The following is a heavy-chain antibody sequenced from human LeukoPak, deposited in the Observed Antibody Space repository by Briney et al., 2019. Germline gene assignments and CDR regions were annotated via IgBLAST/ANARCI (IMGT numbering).Heavy chain of an antibody. V-gene: IGHV4-61*02. CDR3: ATEPPGY. CDR2: IYTNGGT. Sequence: PSQTLSLTCTVSGGSVSSDNYYWAWIRQPAGKGLEWIGRIYTNGGTSYNPSLKSRVTISADSSKNQFSLNLSSVTAADTAVYYCATEPPGYWGQGTLVTVSS. CDR1: GGSVSSDNYY. J-gene: IGHJ4*02.